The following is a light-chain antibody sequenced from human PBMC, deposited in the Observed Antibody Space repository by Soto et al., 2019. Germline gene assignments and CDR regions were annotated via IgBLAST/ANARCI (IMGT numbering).Light chain of an antibody. CDR2: EVT. CDR3: NSYTHNTTLV. Sequence: HSVLAQPASVSGSPGQPITISCTGTSSDIGAYKFVSWYQHHPGRAPKLIIFEVTSRPSGVSSRFSGSKSGNTASLTISRLLPEDEADYYCNSYTHNTTLVFGGGTKVTV. V-gene: IGLV2-14*01. J-gene: IGLJ2*01. CDR1: SSDIGAYKF.